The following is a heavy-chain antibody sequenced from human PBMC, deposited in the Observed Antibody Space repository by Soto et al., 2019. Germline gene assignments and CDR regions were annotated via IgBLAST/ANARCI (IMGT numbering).Heavy chain of an antibody. J-gene: IGHJ4*02. CDR1: GFTFDDYA. CDR2: ISWNSGSI. V-gene: IGHV3-9*01. Sequence: EVQLVESGGGLVQPGRSLRLSCAASGFTFDDYAMHWVRQAPGKGLEWVSGISWNSGSIGYADSVKGRFTISRDNAKNSLYLQMNSLRAEDTALYYCVKEKIRGIAVDDTGDYWGQGTLVTVSS. CDR3: VKEKIRGIAVDDTGDY. D-gene: IGHD6-19*01.